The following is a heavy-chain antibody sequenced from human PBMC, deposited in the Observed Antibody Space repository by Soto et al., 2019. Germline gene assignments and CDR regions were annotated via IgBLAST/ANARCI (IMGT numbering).Heavy chain of an antibody. D-gene: IGHD1-26*01. Sequence: SETLSLTCTVSGGSISSYYWSWIRQPPGKGLEWIGYIYYSGSTNYNPSLKSRVTISVDTSKNQFSLKLSSVTTADTAVYYCASHGGVGATKYGMDVWGPGTPVTVSS. CDR3: ASHGGVGATKYGMDV. CDR2: IYYSGST. J-gene: IGHJ6*02. CDR1: GGSISSYY. V-gene: IGHV4-59*08.